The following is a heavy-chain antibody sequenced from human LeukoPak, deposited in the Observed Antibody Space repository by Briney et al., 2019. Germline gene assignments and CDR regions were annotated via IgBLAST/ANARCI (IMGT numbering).Heavy chain of an antibody. J-gene: IGHJ4*02. D-gene: IGHD4-17*01. CDR3: ARDINAYGDSPSDY. CDR2: ISVYNGNT. V-gene: IGHV1-18*01. Sequence: GASVKVSCKTSGYTFSSKGITWVRQAPGQGLEWMGWISVYNGNTKYARKLQGRVTMTTDTSTTTAYMELRSLRSDDTAMYYCARDINAYGDSPSDYWGQGTLVTVSS. CDR1: GYTFSSKG.